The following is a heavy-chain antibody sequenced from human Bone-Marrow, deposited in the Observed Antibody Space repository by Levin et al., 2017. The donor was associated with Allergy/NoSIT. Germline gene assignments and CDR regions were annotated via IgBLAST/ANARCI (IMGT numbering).Heavy chain of an antibody. CDR3: ARAHLDIAVAGEPGWY. J-gene: IGHJ4*02. V-gene: IGHV4-61*01. CDR1: GGSVSSGSYY. Sequence: SETLSLTCTVSGGSVSSGSYYWSWIRQPPGKGLEWIGYIYYSGSTNYNPSLKSRVTISVDTSKNQFSLKLSSVTAADTAVYYCARAHLDIAVAGEPGWYWGQGTLVTVSS. CDR2: IYYSGST. D-gene: IGHD6-19*01.